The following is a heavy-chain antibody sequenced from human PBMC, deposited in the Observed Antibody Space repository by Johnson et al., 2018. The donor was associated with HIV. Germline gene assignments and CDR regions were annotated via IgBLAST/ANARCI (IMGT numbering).Heavy chain of an antibody. J-gene: IGHJ3*02. CDR1: GFTFSNAW. D-gene: IGHD6-13*01. V-gene: IGHV3-15*01. CDR2: INSKTDGGTT. CDR3: TTKPDSSSWYGAFDI. Sequence: VQLVESGGGVVKPGGSLRLSCAASGFTFSNAWLSWVRQAPGKGLEWVGRINSKTDGGTTDYAAPVKGSFPISSDDSKNTLYLQMNSLKTEDTAVYYGTTKPDSSSWYGAFDIWGQGTMVTVSS.